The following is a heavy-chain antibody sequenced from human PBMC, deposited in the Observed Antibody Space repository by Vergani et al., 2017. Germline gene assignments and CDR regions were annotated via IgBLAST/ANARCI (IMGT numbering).Heavy chain of an antibody. J-gene: IGHJ4*02. CDR3: ARGGGRYCSSTSCYGFDY. CDR2: IYHSGGA. D-gene: IGHD2-2*01. Sequence: QLHLQESGPGLVKPSETLSLTCTVSGGSITSSSYYWCWIRQPPGKGLEWIGNIYHSGGAYYNPSLKGRVTISVDTSKNQFSLEVTSVTAADTAVYYCARGGGRYCSSTSCYGFDYWGQGTLVTVYS. V-gene: IGHV4-39*07. CDR1: GGSITSSSYY.